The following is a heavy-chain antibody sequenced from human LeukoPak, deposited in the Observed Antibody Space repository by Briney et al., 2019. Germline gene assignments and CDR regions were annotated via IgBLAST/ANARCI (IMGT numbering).Heavy chain of an antibody. CDR1: GFTFSSYS. D-gene: IGHD1-26*01. J-gene: IGHJ4*02. CDR2: ISSSSSYI. CDR3: AIHIVGATTTPAE. V-gene: IGHV3-21*01. Sequence: GGSLRLSCAVSGFTFSSYSMNWVRQAPGKGLEWVSSISSSSSYIYYADSVKGRFTISRDNPKNSLYLQMNSLRAEDTAVYYCAIHIVGATTTPAEWGQGTLVTVSS.